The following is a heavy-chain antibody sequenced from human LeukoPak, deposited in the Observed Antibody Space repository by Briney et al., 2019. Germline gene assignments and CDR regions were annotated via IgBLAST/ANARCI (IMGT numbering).Heavy chain of an antibody. V-gene: IGHV1-2*02. J-gene: IGHJ4*02. D-gene: IGHD5-18*01. CDR1: GYTFTGYY. CDR3: ARGFGRWLQRYPGFDY. CDR2: INPNSGGT. Sequence: ASVKVSCKASGYTFTGYYMHWVRQAPGQGLEWMGWINPNSGGTNYAQKFQGRVTMTRDTSISTAYMELSRLRSDDTAVYYCARGFGRWLQRYPGFDYWGQGTLVTVSS.